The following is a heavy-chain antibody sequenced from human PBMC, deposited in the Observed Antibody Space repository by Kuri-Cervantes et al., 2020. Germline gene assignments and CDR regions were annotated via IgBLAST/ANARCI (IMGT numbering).Heavy chain of an antibody. D-gene: IGHD1-26*01. J-gene: IGHJ4*02. CDR3: ARVSESYYYFDY. CDR1: GFTFSSYG. V-gene: IGHV3-30*03. Sequence: GESLKISCAASGFTFSSYGIHWVRQAPGKGLEWVAVVSDDGSNRIYADSVKGRFTISRDNSKKTLYLQMTSLTTEDTAVYYCARVSESYYYFDYWGQGSRGTVSS. CDR2: VSDDGSNR.